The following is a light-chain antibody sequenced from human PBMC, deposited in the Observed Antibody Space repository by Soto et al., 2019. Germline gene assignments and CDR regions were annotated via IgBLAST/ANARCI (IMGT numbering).Light chain of an antibody. CDR2: DAS. CDR1: QSVSSRY. CDR3: QQYGSSIT. Sequence: EIVLTQSPVTLSLSPGERATLSCRASQSVSSRYLAWYQQKRGQAPRLLIYDASSRASGIPARFSGSGSGTDFTLTISRLEPEDFAVFYCQQYGSSITFGQGTRLEIK. V-gene: IGKV3-20*01. J-gene: IGKJ5*01.